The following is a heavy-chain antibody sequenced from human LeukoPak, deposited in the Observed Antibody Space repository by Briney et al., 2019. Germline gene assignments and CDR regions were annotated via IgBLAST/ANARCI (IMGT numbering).Heavy chain of an antibody. J-gene: IGHJ4*02. CDR2: ISYDGSSK. Sequence: GGPLRLSCAASGFSFSSHGMHWVRQAPGKGLDWVAVISYDGSSKYYADSVKGRFTISRDNSKNTLYLQMNSLRPEDTAVYFCAKDVKYNWNYIDYWGQGTLVAVSS. CDR1: GFSFSSHG. V-gene: IGHV3-30*18. D-gene: IGHD1-20*01. CDR3: AKDVKYNWNYIDY.